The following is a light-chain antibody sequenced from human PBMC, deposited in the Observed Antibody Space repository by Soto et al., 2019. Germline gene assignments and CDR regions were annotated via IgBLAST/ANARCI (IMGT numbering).Light chain of an antibody. J-gene: IGKJ3*01. CDR1: QSLLHRNGNNY. CDR3: MQALQTSFT. V-gene: IGKV2-28*01. Sequence: DIVMTQSPLSLSVTPGEAASISCRCSQSLLHRNGNNYLDWCLQKPGQSPQLLISLASNRASGVPDRFSGSGSGTDFILHISRVEAEDVGVYYCMQALQTSFTFGPGTKVDL. CDR2: LAS.